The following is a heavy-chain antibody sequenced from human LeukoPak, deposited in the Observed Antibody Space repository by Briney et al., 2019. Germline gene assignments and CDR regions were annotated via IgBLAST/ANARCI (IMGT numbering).Heavy chain of an antibody. V-gene: IGHV3-53*01. D-gene: IGHD3-22*01. CDR1: GFTVSSNY. CDR2: IDTGGST. J-gene: IGHJ4*02. CDR3: AGDGPAYYDSSGYSDY. Sequence: QPGGSLRLSCAASGFTVSSNYMSWVRQAPGKGLEWVSLIDTGGSTYYADSVRGRFTISRDNSKNTLYLQMNSLSAEDTAIYYCAGDGPAYYDSSGYSDYWGQGTLVTVSS.